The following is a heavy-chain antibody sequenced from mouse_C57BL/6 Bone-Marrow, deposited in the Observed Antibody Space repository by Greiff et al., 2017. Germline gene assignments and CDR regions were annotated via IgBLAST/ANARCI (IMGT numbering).Heavy chain of an antibody. CDR2: ISDGGSYT. CDR3: ARGAGTWGYYFDY. D-gene: IGHD3-3*01. Sequence: EVKVVESGGGLVKPGGSLKLSCAASGFTFSSYAMSWVRQTPEKRLEWVATISDGGSYTYYPDNVKGRFTISRDNAKNNLYLQMSHLKSEDTAMYYCARGAGTWGYYFDYWGQGTTLTVSS. V-gene: IGHV5-4*03. CDR1: GFTFSSYA. J-gene: IGHJ2*01.